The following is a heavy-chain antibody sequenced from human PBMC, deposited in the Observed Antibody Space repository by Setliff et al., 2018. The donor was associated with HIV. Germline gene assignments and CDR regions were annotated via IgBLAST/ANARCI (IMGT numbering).Heavy chain of an antibody. CDR3: ARSKTFYDFWGGYYTHGAFKI. D-gene: IGHD3-3*01. CDR2: IFYSGIT. Sequence: SETLSLTCTVSSGSVTSRTYYWGWIRQPPGKGLEWIGSIFYSGITYYNPSLKSRVSISVDTSKNQLSLNLTSVTAADTAVYYCARSKTFYDFWGGYYTHGAFKIWGLGTMVTVSS. CDR1: SGSVTSRTYY. V-gene: IGHV4-39*01. J-gene: IGHJ3*02.